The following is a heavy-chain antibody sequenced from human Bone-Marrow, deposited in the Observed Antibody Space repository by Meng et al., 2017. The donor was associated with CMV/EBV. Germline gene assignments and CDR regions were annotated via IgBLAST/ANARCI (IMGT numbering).Heavy chain of an antibody. Sequence: ASVKVSCKASGYTFTGYYMHWVRQASGQGLEWMGWINPNSGGTNYAQKFQGRVTMTRDTSIRTAYMELSRLSSDDTAVYYCARLDGVATTPLLWGQGTLVTVSS. V-gene: IGHV1-2*02. J-gene: IGHJ1*01. CDR3: ARLDGVATTPLL. CDR1: GYTFTGYY. D-gene: IGHD5-12*01. CDR2: INPNSGGT.